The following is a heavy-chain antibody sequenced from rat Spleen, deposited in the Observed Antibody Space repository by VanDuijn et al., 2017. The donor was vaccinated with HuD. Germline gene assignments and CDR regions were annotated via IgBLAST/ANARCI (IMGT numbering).Heavy chain of an antibody. Sequence: EVQLVESDGGLVQPGRSLKLSCAASGFTFSDYYMAWVRQAPTKGLEWVATISYDGSSTYYRDSVKGRFTISRDNAKSTLYLQMDSLRSEDTATYYCARHGHRYLTRVMDAWGQGASVTVSS. V-gene: IGHV5-29*01. D-gene: IGHD1-5*01. CDR2: ISYDGSST. CDR3: ARHGHRYLTRVMDA. CDR1: GFTFSDYY. J-gene: IGHJ4*01.